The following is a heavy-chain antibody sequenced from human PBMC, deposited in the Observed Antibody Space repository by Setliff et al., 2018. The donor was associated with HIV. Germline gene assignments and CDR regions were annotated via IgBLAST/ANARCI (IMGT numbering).Heavy chain of an antibody. CDR2: IKQDGSEK. CDR3: ARDPGSGWYGNRYLDY. V-gene: IGHV3-7*01. D-gene: IGHD6-19*01. CDR1: RFTFSNYW. Sequence: PGGSLRLSCAASRFTFSNYWMSWVRQAPGKGLEWVANIKQDGSEKYYVDSVTGRFTISRDNAKNSLYLQMNSRRAEDTAVYYCARDPGSGWYGNRYLDYWGQGTLGTVSS. J-gene: IGHJ4*02.